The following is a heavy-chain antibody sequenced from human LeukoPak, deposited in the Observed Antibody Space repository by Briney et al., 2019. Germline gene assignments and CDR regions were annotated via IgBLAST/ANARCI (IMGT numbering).Heavy chain of an antibody. CDR3: AGGNDCSGGSCYFDY. V-gene: IGHV4-39*01. CDR2: IYYSGST. J-gene: IGHJ4*02. D-gene: IGHD2-15*01. Sequence: KPSESLSLTCTVSGGSISSSSYYWGWIRQAPGKGLEWIGSIYYSGSTYYNPSLKSRVTISVDTSKNQFSLKLSSVTAADTAVYYCAGGNDCSGGSCYFDYWGQGTLVTVSS. CDR1: GGSISSSSYY.